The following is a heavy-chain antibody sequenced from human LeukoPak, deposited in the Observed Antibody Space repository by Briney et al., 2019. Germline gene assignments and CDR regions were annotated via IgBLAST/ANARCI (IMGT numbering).Heavy chain of an antibody. D-gene: IGHD1-26*01. CDR1: GGTFNNYA. Sequence: SVKVSCKASGGTFNNYAISWVRQAPGQGLEWMGGIIPISATTTYAQKFQGRVTFITDESTRTAYMELSGLRSEDTAVYYCARGVSQLLVPYYFDHWGQGTLVTVSS. CDR3: ARGVSQLLVPYYFDH. V-gene: IGHV1-69*05. CDR2: IIPISATT. J-gene: IGHJ4*02.